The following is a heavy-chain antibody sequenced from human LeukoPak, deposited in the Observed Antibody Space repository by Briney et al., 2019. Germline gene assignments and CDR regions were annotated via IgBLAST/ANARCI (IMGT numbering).Heavy chain of an antibody. CDR2: INTNTGNP. CDR3: ARGVSSRSYYHWFDP. D-gene: IGHD3-10*01. V-gene: IGHV7-4-1*02. CDR1: GYTFTAYA. Sequence: ASEKVSCKASGYTFTAYAMNWVRQAPGQGLEWMGWINTNTGNPMYAQGFTGRFVFSLDTSASTAYLQISSLKAEDTAVYYCARGVSSRSYYHWFDPWGQGTLVTVSS. J-gene: IGHJ5*02.